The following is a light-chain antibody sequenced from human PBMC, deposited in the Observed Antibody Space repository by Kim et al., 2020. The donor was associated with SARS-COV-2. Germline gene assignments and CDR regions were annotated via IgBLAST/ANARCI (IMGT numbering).Light chain of an antibody. CDR3: QQYHSYPIT. V-gene: IGKV1-16*02. CDR1: QCISNY. Sequence: ESVGNRVTITCRASQCISNYLAWFQQKPEKAPKSLLYAASSLQSGVPSKFSGSGSGTDFTLTISSLQPEAFATYYCQQYHSYPITFGQGTRLDIK. CDR2: AAS. J-gene: IGKJ5*01.